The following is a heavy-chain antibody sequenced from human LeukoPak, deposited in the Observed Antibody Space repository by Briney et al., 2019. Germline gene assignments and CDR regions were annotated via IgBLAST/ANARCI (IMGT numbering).Heavy chain of an antibody. V-gene: IGHV3-30*18. J-gene: IGHJ4*02. Sequence: GRSLRLSCAASGFTFSSYGMHWVRQAPGKGLEWVAVIIYDGSNKYYADSLKGRFTVSRDNSKNTLYLQMNSLRAEDTAVYYCAKVGGSGSYQNTPFDYWGQGTLVTVSS. D-gene: IGHD3-10*01. CDR3: AKVGGSGSYQNTPFDY. CDR2: IIYDGSNK. CDR1: GFTFSSYG.